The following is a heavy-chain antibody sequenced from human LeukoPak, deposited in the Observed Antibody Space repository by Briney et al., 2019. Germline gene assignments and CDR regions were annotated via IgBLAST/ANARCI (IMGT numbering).Heavy chain of an antibody. D-gene: IGHD3-10*01. Sequence: SVKVSCKASGGTFSTYTFSWVRQAPGQGLEWMGGIIPIFGTANYAQKFQGRVTITADESTSTAYMELSSLRSEDTAVYYCAGYGSGNFRPYNWFDPWGQGTLVTVSS. V-gene: IGHV1-69*01. J-gene: IGHJ5*02. CDR3: AGYGSGNFRPYNWFDP. CDR1: GGTFSTYT. CDR2: IIPIFGTA.